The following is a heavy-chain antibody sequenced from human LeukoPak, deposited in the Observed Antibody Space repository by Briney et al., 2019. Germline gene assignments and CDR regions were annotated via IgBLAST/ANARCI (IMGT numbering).Heavy chain of an antibody. J-gene: IGHJ3*02. CDR3: AKMPLAVAGTGDDAFDI. V-gene: IGHV3-23*01. Sequence: GGSLRLSCAASGFTFSAYGMSWVRQAPGKGLEWVSGISGSGGGTYYADSVKGRFTISRDNSKNTLYLQMNSLRAEDTAIYYCAKMPLAVAGTGDDAFDIWGQGTMVTVSS. CDR1: GFTFSAYG. D-gene: IGHD6-19*01. CDR2: ISGSGGGT.